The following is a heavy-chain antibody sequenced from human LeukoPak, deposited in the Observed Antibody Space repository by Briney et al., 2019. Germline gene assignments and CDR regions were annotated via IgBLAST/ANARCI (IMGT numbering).Heavy chain of an antibody. CDR1: GGSLSSSSYY. V-gene: IGHV4-39*01. CDR3: ARREQEFFDY. Sequence: PSETLSLTCTVSGGSLSSSSYYWGWIRQPPGKGLEWIGSIYYSGSTYYNPSLKARCPISVDTSKNQFSLKLSSVTAADTAVYYCARREQEFFDYWGQGTLVTVSS. D-gene: IGHD1/OR15-1a*01. CDR2: IYYSGST. J-gene: IGHJ4*02.